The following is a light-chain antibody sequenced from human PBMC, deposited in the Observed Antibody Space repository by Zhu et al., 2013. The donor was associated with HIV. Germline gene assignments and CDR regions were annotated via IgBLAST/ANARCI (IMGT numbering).Light chain of an antibody. CDR3: QQYNSYCT. Sequence: DIQMTQSPSTLSASVGDRVTITCRASQSISSWLAWYQQKPGKAPKVLIYDASSLESGVPSRFSGSGSGTDFTLTISSLQPDDFATYYCQQYNSYCTFGQGTKVEIK. V-gene: IGKV1-5*01. J-gene: IGKJ1*01. CDR2: DAS. CDR1: QSISSW.